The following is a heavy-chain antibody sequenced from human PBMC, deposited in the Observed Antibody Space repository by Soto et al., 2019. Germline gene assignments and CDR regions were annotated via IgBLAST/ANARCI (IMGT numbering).Heavy chain of an antibody. Sequence: SETLSLTCTFSVCSISSCFYYLSFIRQHPGKGLEWIGYIYYSGSTYYNPSLKSRVTISVDTSKNQFSLKLSSVTAADTAVYYCATGRWYYYGMEVWGQGTTVNVSS. V-gene: IGHV4-31*03. CDR2: IYYSGST. CDR1: VCSISSCFYY. J-gene: IGHJ6*01. CDR3: ATGRWYYYGMEV.